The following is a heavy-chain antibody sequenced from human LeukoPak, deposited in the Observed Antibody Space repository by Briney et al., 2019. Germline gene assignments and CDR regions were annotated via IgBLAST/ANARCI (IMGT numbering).Heavy chain of an antibody. V-gene: IGHV3-7*01. D-gene: IGHD3/OR15-3a*01. CDR3: ARLYDGFWNLCDI. J-gene: IGHJ3*02. CDR1: GFTFSSYW. CDR2: IKQDGSEK. Sequence: GGSLRLSCAASGFTFSSYWMSWVRQAPGKGLEWVANIKQDGSEKYYVDSVKGRFTISRDNAKNSLYLQMNSLRAEDTAVYYCARLYDGFWNLCDIWGQGTMVTVSS.